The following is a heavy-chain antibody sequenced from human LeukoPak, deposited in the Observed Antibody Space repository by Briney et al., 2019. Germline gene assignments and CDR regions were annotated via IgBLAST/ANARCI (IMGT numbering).Heavy chain of an antibody. J-gene: IGHJ4*02. V-gene: IGHV4-38-2*02. CDR1: GYSISSGYY. Sequence: PSETLSLTCTVSGYSISSGYYWGWIRQPPGKGLAWIGSIYHSGSTYYNPSLKGRVTISVDTSEHQFSLKLSSVTAADTAVYYCARGLEYSSSGSDYWGQGTLVSVSS. D-gene: IGHD6-6*01. CDR3: ARGLEYSSSGSDY. CDR2: IYHSGST.